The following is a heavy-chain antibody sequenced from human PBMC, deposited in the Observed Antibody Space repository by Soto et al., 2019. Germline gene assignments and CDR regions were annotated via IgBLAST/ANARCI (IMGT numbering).Heavy chain of an antibody. CDR1: GGSISSGGYY. Sequence: SETLSLTCTVSGGSISSGGYYWSWFRQHPGKGLEWIGYIYYSGSTYYNPSLKSRVTISVDTSKNQFSLKLSSVTAADTAVYYCARGPEDYGSGSFDYWGQGTLVTVSS. V-gene: IGHV4-31*03. CDR3: ARGPEDYGSGSFDY. J-gene: IGHJ4*02. D-gene: IGHD3-10*01. CDR2: IYYSGST.